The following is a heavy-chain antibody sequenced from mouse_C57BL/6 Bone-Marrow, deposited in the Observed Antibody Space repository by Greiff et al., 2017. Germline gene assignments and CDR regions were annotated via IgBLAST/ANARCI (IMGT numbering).Heavy chain of an antibody. Sequence: QVQLQQPGAELVRPGSSVKLSCKASGYTFTSYWMDWVKQRPGQGLEWIGNIYPSDSETHYNQKFKDKATLTVDKYSRTAYMQLSSLTSDDSAVCYCTRPAIPNYYGSSGYAMDYWGQGTSVTVSS. J-gene: IGHJ4*01. CDR1: GYTFTSYW. CDR3: TRPAIPNYYGSSGYAMDY. D-gene: IGHD1-1*01. CDR2: IYPSDSET. V-gene: IGHV1-61*01.